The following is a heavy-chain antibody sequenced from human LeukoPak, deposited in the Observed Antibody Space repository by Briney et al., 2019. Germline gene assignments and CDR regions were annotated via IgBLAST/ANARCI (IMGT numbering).Heavy chain of an antibody. CDR3: ARTRVGASFYYGVDV. CDR2: ISWNSGSI. Sequence: PGGSLRLSCAASGFTFDDYAMHWVRQAPGKGLEWVSGISWNSGSIGYADSVKGRFTISRDNAKNSLYLQMNSLRAEDTALYYCARTRVGASFYYGVDVWGQGTTVTVSS. J-gene: IGHJ6*02. CDR1: GFTFDDYA. V-gene: IGHV3-9*01. D-gene: IGHD3-10*01.